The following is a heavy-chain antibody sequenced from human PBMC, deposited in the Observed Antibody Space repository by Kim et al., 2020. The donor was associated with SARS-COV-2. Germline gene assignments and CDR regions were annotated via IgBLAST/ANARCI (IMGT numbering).Heavy chain of an antibody. D-gene: IGHD3-10*01. Sequence: GGSLRLSCIASGFTFNDHAIHWVRQAPGKGLEWVSGIMSNGDGDCRGGYADFVDGRFIISRNKANNPLYSQMNGRRPVDSAFDYCVKDDLGGGSDVWG. CDR2: IMSNGDGDCRG. V-gene: IGHV3-9*01. J-gene: IGHJ3*01. CDR3: VKDDLGGGSDV. CDR1: GFTFNDHA.